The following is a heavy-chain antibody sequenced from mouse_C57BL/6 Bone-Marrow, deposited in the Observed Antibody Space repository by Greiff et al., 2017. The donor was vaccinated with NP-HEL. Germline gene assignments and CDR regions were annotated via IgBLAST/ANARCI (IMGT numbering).Heavy chain of an antibody. CDR3: AREARNYLGY. Sequence: VQLQQSGPGLVKPSQSLSLTCSVTGYSITSGYYWNWIRQFPGNKLEWMGYISYDGSNNYNPSLKNRISITRDTSKNQFFLKLNSVTTEDTATYYCAREARNYLGYWGQGTTLTVSS. CDR1: GYSITSGYY. J-gene: IGHJ2*01. V-gene: IGHV3-6*01. CDR2: ISYDGSN.